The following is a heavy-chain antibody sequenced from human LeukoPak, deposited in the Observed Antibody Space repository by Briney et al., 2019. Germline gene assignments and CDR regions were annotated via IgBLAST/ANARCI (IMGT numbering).Heavy chain of an antibody. D-gene: IGHD6-19*01. Sequence: GGSLRLSCAASGFIFSSYAMTWVRQAPGEGLEWVSGISTSGDSTYYADSVKGRFTISRDNSKSTLYLQMNSLRAEDTAVYYCAKVGQWPKYLDYWGQGTLVTVSS. CDR1: GFIFSSYA. V-gene: IGHV3-23*01. CDR2: ISTSGDST. CDR3: AKVGQWPKYLDY. J-gene: IGHJ4*02.